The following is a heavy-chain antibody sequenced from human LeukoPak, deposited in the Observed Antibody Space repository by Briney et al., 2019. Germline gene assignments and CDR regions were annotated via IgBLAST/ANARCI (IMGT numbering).Heavy chain of an antibody. CDR2: ISWNSGSI. V-gene: IGHV3-9*01. CDR3: AKDSLYYYYGMDV. J-gene: IGHJ6*02. CDR1: GFTLDDYA. Sequence: HPGRSLRLSCAASGFTLDDYAMHWVRQAPGKGLEWVSDISWNSGSIGYADSVKGRFTISRDNAKNSLYLQMNSLRAEDTALYYCAKDSLYYYYGMDVWGQGTTVTVSS.